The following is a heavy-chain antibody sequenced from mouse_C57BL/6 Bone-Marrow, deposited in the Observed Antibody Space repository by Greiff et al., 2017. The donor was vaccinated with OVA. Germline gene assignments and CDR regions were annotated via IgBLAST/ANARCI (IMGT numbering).Heavy chain of an antibody. CDR2: IDPEDGDT. CDR3: TVYYYGSSGDY. D-gene: IGHD1-1*01. V-gene: IGHV14-1*01. CDR1: GFNIKDYY. J-gene: IGHJ2*01. Sequence: VQLKQSGAELVRPGASVKLSCTASGFNIKDYYMHWVKQRPEQGLEWIGRIDPEDGDTEYAPKFQGKATMTADTSSNTAYLQLSSLTSEDTAVYYCTVYYYGSSGDYWGQGTTLTVSS.